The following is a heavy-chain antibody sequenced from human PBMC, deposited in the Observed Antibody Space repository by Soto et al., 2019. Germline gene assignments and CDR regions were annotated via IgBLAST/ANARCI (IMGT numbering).Heavy chain of an antibody. J-gene: IGHJ5*02. CDR1: GFTFRSFT. CDR3: TRDASRDSSARGWFDP. D-gene: IGHD6-13*01. CDR2: ISSNSAYI. Sequence: PGGSLRLSCAASGFTFRSFTMNWVRQAPGKGLEWVSTISSNSAYIYYTDALRGRFTNSRDNAKNSLHLQMNSLRADDTAVYYCTRDASRDSSARGWFDPWGPGTLVTVSS. V-gene: IGHV3-21*01.